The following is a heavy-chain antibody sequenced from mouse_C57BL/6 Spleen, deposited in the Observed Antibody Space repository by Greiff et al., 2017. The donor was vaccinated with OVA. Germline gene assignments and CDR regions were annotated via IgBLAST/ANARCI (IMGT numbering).Heavy chain of an antibody. Sequence: EVQLQQSGTVLARPGASVKMSCKTSGYTFTSYWMHWVKQRPGQGLEWIGAIYPGNSDTSYNQKFKGKAKLTAVTSASTAYMELSSMTKEDTSVYTGTPMVTTRGRRFAYGGQGTLVTVSA. J-gene: IGHJ3*01. CDR1: GYTFTSYW. CDR3: TPMVTTRGRRFAY. V-gene: IGHV1-5*01. D-gene: IGHD2-2*01. CDR2: IYPGNSDT.